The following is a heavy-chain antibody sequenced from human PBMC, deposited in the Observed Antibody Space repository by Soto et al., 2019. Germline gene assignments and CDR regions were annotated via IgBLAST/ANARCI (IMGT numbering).Heavy chain of an antibody. Sequence: QVQLVQSGTEVKKPGSSVKVSCKASGGTFSSYAISWVRQAPGQGLEWMGGIIPIFGTANYAQKFQVRVTITADESTSTAYMELSSLRSEDTAVYYCARDPYCSSTSCYRYYGMDVWGQGTTVTVSS. CDR3: ARDPYCSSTSCYRYYGMDV. J-gene: IGHJ6*02. D-gene: IGHD2-2*01. V-gene: IGHV1-69*01. CDR1: GGTFSSYA. CDR2: IIPIFGTA.